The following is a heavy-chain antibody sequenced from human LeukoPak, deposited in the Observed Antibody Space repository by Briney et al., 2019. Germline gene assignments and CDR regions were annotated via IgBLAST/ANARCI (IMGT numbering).Heavy chain of an antibody. CDR3: ASRPAVVGVIPFDY. D-gene: IGHD6-6*01. V-gene: IGHV4-4*07. J-gene: IGHJ4*02. Sequence: SETLSLTCTVSGGSISSYYWSWIRQPAGKGLEWIGRIYTSGSTNYNPSLKSRVTMSVDTSKNQFSLKLSSVTAADTAVYYCASRPAVVGVIPFDYWGQGTLVTVSS. CDR1: GGSISSYY. CDR2: IYTSGST.